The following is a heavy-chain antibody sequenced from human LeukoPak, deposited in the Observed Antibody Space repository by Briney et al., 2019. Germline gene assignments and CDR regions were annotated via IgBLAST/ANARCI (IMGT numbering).Heavy chain of an antibody. D-gene: IGHD3-22*01. V-gene: IGHV1-69*05. J-gene: IGHJ6*02. CDR2: IIPIFGTA. CDR3: ARESPDSRGLYGMDV. Sequence: SVKVSCKASGGTLSSYAISWVRQAPGQGLEWMGEIIPIFGTANYAQKFQGRVTITTDESTSTAYMELSSLRSDDTAVYYCARESPDSRGLYGMDVWGQGTTVTVSS. CDR1: GGTLSSYA.